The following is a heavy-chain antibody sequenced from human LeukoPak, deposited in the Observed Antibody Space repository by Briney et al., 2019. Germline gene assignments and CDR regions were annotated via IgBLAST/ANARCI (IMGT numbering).Heavy chain of an antibody. V-gene: IGHV3-48*02. Sequence: GGSLRLSCAVSGFTFSTKSMNWVRQAPGKGLEWVSYITADSGTTYYADPVKGRFTISRDNAKNSLYLQMNSLRDEDTAVYYCASRDYFDYWGQGTLVTVSS. J-gene: IGHJ4*02. CDR1: GFTFSTKS. CDR3: ASRDYFDY. CDR2: ITADSGTT.